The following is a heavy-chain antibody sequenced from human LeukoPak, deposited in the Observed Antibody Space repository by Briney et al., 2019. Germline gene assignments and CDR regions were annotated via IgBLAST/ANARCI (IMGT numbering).Heavy chain of an antibody. CDR3: ARVSAPYYYDSSGYFGY. Sequence: ASVKVSCKASGYTFTGYYMHWVRQAPGQGLEWMGWINPNSGGTNYAQKFQGRVTMTRDTSISTAYMELSRLRSDDTAVYYCARVSAPYYYDSSGYFGYWGQGTLVTVSS. CDR2: INPNSGGT. V-gene: IGHV1-2*02. CDR1: GYTFTGYY. D-gene: IGHD3-22*01. J-gene: IGHJ4*02.